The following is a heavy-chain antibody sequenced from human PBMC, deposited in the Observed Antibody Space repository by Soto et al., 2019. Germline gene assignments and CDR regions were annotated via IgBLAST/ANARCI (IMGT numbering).Heavy chain of an antibody. CDR2: IYPFDSDT. J-gene: IGHJ6*02. Sequence: PGESLKISCQGPQYTFTNNWIGWVRQLPGKGLEWMGIIYPFDSDTRYSPTFQGQVTISADKSISTAYLQWTTLKASDTAMYYCTRLTTSRSRDLSYPHFSIDVWGPGTTVTVSS. D-gene: IGHD4-17*01. CDR1: QYTFTNNW. CDR3: TRLTTSRSRDLSYPHFSIDV. V-gene: IGHV5-51*01.